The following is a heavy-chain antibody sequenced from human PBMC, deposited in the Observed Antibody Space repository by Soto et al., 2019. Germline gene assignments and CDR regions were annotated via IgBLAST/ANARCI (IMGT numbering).Heavy chain of an antibody. J-gene: IGHJ6*02. D-gene: IGHD3-3*01. CDR1: GGTFSSYA. V-gene: IGHV1-69*13. Sequence: SVKVSCKASGGTFSSYAISWVRQAPGQGLEWMGGIIPIFGTANYAQKFQGRVTITADESTSTAYMELSSLRSEDTAVYYCARGLITIFGAVISYYYGMDVWGQGTTVTAAS. CDR3: ARGLITIFGAVISYYYGMDV. CDR2: IIPIFGTA.